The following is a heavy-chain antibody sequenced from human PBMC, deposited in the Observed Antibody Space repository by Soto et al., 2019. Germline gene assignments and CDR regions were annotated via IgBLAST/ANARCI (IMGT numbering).Heavy chain of an antibody. J-gene: IGHJ4*02. CDR3: AKDATGPGIAATGIGLGY. Sequence: GGSLRPSCAASGFTFSSYGMHWVRQAPGKGLEWVAGISYDGSNKYYADSVKGRFTISRDNSKNTLYLQMNSLRAEDTAVYYCAKDATGPGIAATGIGLGYWGQGTLVTVSS. CDR1: GFTFSSYG. D-gene: IGHD6-13*01. V-gene: IGHV3-30*18. CDR2: ISYDGSNK.